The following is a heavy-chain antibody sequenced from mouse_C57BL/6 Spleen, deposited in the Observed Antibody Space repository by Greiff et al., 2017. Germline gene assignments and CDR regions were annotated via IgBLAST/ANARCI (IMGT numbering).Heavy chain of an antibody. CDR3: ARQGGSSPYWYFDV. CDR2: ISNGGGST. CDR1: GFTFSDYY. V-gene: IGHV5-12*01. J-gene: IGHJ1*03. D-gene: IGHD1-1*01. Sequence: DVKLVESGGGLVQPGGSLKLSCAASGFTFSDYYMYWVRQTPEKRLEWVAYISNGGGSTYYPDTVKGRFTISRDNAKNTLYLQMSRLKSEDTAMYYCARQGGSSPYWYFDVWGTGTTVTVSS.